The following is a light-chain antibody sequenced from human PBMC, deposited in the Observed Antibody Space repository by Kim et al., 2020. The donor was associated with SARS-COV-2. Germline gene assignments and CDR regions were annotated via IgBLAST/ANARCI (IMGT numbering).Light chain of an antibody. V-gene: IGKV1-33*01. CDR2: DAS. CDR3: QQYDKLPIT. Sequence: DIQMTQSPSSLSASVGDRVTITCQASQDISNYLNWYQQKPGKAPKLLIYDASNLETGVPSRFSGSGSGTDFTFTISSLQPEDIATYYWQQYDKLPITFGQGTRLEIK. J-gene: IGKJ5*01. CDR1: QDISNY.